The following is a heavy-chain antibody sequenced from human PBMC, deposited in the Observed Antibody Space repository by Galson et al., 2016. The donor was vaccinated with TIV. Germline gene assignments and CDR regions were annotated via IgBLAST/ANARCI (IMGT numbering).Heavy chain of an antibody. CDR2: IKPNRGDT. V-gene: IGHV1-2*02. CDR3: ARGFGVLTGNYLPKDFDY. J-gene: IGHJ4*02. Sequence: SVKVSCKASGYTFTSFGMTWVRQAPGQGLEWTGWIKPNRGDTNVAQKFRGRVTMTRDTSITTAYLELSGLGSDDTAVYYCARGFGVLTGNYLPKDFDYWGQGTLVTVSS. CDR1: GYTFTSFG. D-gene: IGHD3-9*01.